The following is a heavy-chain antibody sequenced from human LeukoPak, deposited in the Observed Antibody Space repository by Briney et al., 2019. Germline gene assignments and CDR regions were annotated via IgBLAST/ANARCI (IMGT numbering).Heavy chain of an antibody. V-gene: IGHV1-2*02. J-gene: IGHJ5*02. CDR2: INPNSGGT. CDR1: GYTFTGYY. CDR3: ARVVSGWFDP. Sequence: ASVKASCKASGYTFTGYYMHWVRQAPGQGLEWMGWINPNSGGTNYAQKFQGRVTMIRDTSISTAYMELSRLRSDDTAVYYCARVVSGWFDPWGQGTLVTVSS. D-gene: IGHD2-15*01.